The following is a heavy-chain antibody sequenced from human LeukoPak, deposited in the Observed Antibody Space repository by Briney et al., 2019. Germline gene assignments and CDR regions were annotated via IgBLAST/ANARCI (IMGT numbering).Heavy chain of an antibody. J-gene: IGHJ4*02. V-gene: IGHV1-2*02. D-gene: IGHD1-26*01. CDR3: AKLGLVGATTSFDY. CDR1: GYTSTAYY. CDR2: INPNNGGT. Sequence: ASVKVSCKASGYTSTAYYMHWVRQAPGQGLEWMGWINPNNGGTNSAQKFQGRVTMTRDTSISTAYMDLSRLRSDDTAVYYCAKLGLVGATTSFDYWGQGTLVTVSS.